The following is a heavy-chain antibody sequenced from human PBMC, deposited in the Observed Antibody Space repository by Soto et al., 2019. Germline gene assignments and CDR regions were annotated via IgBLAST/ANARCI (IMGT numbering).Heavy chain of an antibody. Sequence: SETLSLTCTVSGGSISSGGYYWSWIRQHPGKGLEWIGYIYYSGSTYYNPSLKSRVTISVDTSKNQFSLKLSSVTAADTAVYYCARASSGPLIVVVPAAMGGWFDPWGQGTLVTVSS. CDR3: ARASSGPLIVVVPAAMGGWFDP. V-gene: IGHV4-31*03. D-gene: IGHD2-2*01. J-gene: IGHJ5*02. CDR2: IYYSGST. CDR1: GGSISSGGYY.